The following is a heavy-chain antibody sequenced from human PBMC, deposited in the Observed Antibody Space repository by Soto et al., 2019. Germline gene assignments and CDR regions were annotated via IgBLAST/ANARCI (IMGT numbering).Heavy chain of an antibody. J-gene: IGHJ3*02. Sequence: PGGSLRLSCAASGFTFSSYGMHWVRQAPGKGLEWVAVIWYDGSNKYYADSVKGRFTISRDNSKNTLYLQMNSLRAEDTAVYYCARAPTRGHHAFDIWGQGTMVTVSS. D-gene: IGHD5-12*01. V-gene: IGHV3-33*01. CDR1: GFTFSSYG. CDR2: IWYDGSNK. CDR3: ARAPTRGHHAFDI.